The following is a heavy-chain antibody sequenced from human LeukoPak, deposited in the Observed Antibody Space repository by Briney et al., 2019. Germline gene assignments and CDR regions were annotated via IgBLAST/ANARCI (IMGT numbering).Heavy chain of an antibody. CDR1: GFTFSSYG. CDR2: LRYTGSNK. D-gene: IGHD3-9*01. CDR3: VKDGHNDWLYYFDY. J-gene: IGHJ4*02. Sequence: GGSLRLSCAASGFTFSSYGMHWVRQAPGKGLEWVASLRYTGSNKYYADSVKGRFTISRDNSKSTLYLQMNSLRADDTAVYYCVKDGHNDWLYYFDYWGQGALVTVSS. V-gene: IGHV3-30*02.